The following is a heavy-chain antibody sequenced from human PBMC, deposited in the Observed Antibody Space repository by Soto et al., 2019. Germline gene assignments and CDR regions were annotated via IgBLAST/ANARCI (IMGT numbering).Heavy chain of an antibody. J-gene: IGHJ5*02. V-gene: IGHV4-59*08. CDR3: SRHMHAALPDYFCP. CDR1: GDSITSYH. CDR2: TDYTGNT. D-gene: IGHD4-17*01. Sequence: SEPLSVTFIVSGDSITSYHWSWIRQFPGKGLEGIAYTDYTGNTNYNPALQSRVTISMDTSKNQLSLKFTSMTGADKAVYYCSRHMHAALPDYFCPWGPGTQVTV.